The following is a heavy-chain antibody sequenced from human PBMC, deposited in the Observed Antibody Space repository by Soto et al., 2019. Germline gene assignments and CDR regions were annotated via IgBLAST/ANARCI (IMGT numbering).Heavy chain of an antibody. CDR3: AKMRGEAGPYYYYYYYMDV. CDR2: ISGSGGST. CDR1: GFTFSSYA. D-gene: IGHD3-10*01. J-gene: IGHJ6*03. Sequence: GGSLRLSCAASGFTFSSYAMSWVRQAPGKGLEWVSAISGSGGSTYYADSVKGRFTISRDNSKNTLYLQMNSLRAEDTAVYYCAKMRGEAGPYYYYYYYMDVWGKGTTVTVSS. V-gene: IGHV3-23*01.